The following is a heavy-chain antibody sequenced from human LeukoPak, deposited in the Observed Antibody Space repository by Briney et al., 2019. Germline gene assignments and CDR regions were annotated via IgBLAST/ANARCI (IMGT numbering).Heavy chain of an antibody. CDR2: IKSKTDGGTT. CDR1: GFTFSNAW. V-gene: IGHV3-15*01. CDR3: TTHYGDIVVVPASYYYYYYMDV. D-gene: IGHD2-2*01. Sequence: GGSLRLSCAPSGFTFSNAWMSWVRQAPGKGLEWVGRIKSKTDGGTTDYAAPVKGRFTISRDDSKNTLYLQMNSLKTEDTAVYYCTTHYGDIVVVPASYYYYYYMDVWGKGTTVTVSS. J-gene: IGHJ6*03.